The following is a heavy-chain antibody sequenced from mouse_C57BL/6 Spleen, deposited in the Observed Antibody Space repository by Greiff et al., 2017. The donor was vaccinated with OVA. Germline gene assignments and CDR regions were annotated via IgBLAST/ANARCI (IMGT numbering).Heavy chain of an antibody. Sequence: EVKLMESGAELVRPGASVKLSCTASGFNIKDDYMHWVKQRPEQGLEWIGWIDPENGDTEYASKFQGKATITADTSSNTAYLQLSSLTSEDTAVYYCTTVITTVVYFDYWGQGTTLTVSS. CDR2: IDPENGDT. D-gene: IGHD1-1*01. V-gene: IGHV14-4*01. CDR3: TTVITTVVYFDY. J-gene: IGHJ2*01. CDR1: GFNIKDDY.